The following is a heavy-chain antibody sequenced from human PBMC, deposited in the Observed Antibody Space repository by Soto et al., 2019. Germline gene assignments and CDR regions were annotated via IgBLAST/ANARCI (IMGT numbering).Heavy chain of an antibody. CDR2: ISSRSYTI. D-gene: IGHD6-6*01. Sequence: EVQLVESGGGLVQPGVSLRLSCAASGFTFSTYSMNWVRQAPGKGLEWVSYISSRSYTIYYVDSVKGRFTISRDNAKNSLYLQMTSLRDEDTAVYYCARGGSSSDNGMDVWGQGTTVTVSS. CDR3: ARGGSSSDNGMDV. CDR1: GFTFSTYS. V-gene: IGHV3-48*02. J-gene: IGHJ6*02.